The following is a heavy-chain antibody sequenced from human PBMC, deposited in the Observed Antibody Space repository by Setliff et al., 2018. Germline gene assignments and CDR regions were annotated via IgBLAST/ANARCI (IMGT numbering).Heavy chain of an antibody. CDR1: GYTFTGYY. Sequence: ASVKVSCKASGYTFTGYYMHWVRQAPGQGLEWMGIINPSGGSTSYAQKFQGRVTMTTDTSTSTAYMELRSLRSDDTAVYYCARDPPWGSSGWYPLDYWGQGTLVTSPQ. D-gene: IGHD6-19*01. CDR2: INPSGGST. J-gene: IGHJ4*02. V-gene: IGHV1-46*01. CDR3: ARDPPWGSSGWYPLDY.